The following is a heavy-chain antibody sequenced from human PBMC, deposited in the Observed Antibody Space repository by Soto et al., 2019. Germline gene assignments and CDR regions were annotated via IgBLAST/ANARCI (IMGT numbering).Heavy chain of an antibody. V-gene: IGHV4-30-2*01. Sequence: SETLSLTCVVSGGSLIGATYSWNWFRQPPGKGLEWIGYIFPSGTTYYNPSLKSRVTISIDVSKNQFSLSLRSLTAADTAVYYCARSREFDYWSQGTLVTVSS. CDR1: GGSLIGATYS. J-gene: IGHJ4*02. CDR2: IFPSGTT. CDR3: ARSREFDY.